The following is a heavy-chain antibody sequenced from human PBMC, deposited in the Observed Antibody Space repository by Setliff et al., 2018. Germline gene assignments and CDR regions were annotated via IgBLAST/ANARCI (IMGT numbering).Heavy chain of an antibody. CDR3: TRSSSYGMRYWFDS. J-gene: IGHJ5*01. D-gene: IGHD3-16*02. V-gene: IGHV1-2*02. Sequence: ASVKVSCKTSGYAFITFGMSWVRQAPGQGLEWMGWINPDSGDTHSPQNFQGRVRMTRDTSMSTVYMELTRLTSDDTAVYYCTRSSSYGMRYWFDSWGQGPLVTVSS. CDR1: GYAFITFG. CDR2: INPDSGDT.